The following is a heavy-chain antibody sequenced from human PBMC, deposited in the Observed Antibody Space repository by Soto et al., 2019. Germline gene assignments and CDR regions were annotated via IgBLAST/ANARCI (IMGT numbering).Heavy chain of an antibody. CDR2: FDPEDGET. V-gene: IGHV1-24*01. J-gene: IGHJ5*02. CDR1: GYTLTELS. CDR3: ATERITMVRGVITSRSWFDP. D-gene: IGHD3-10*01. Sequence: ASVKVSCKVSGYTLTELSMHWVRQAPGKGLEWMGGFDPEDGETIYAQKFQGRVTMTEDTPTDTAYMELSSLRSEDTAVYYCATERITMVRGVITSRSWFDPWGQGTLVTVSS.